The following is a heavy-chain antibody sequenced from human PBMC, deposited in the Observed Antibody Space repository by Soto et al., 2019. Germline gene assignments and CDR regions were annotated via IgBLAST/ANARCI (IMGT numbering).Heavy chain of an antibody. V-gene: IGHV5-51*01. D-gene: IGHD2-8*01. J-gene: IGHJ3*02. Sequence: EVQLVQSGAEMREPGESLKISCKGSGYSFTSYWIGWVRQMPGKGLEWMGIIYPGDFDTRYSPSFRGQVTISADKSISTAYLQWSSLKASDTAIYYCARGFGHCTDGACYTDAFDIWGQGTMVTVSS. CDR1: GYSFTSYW. CDR3: ARGFGHCTDGACYTDAFDI. CDR2: IYPGDFDT.